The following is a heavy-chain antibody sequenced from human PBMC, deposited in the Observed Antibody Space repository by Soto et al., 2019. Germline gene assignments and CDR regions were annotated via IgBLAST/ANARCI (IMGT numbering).Heavy chain of an antibody. V-gene: IGHV4-4*07. D-gene: IGHD5-12*01. J-gene: IGHJ4*02. CDR3: ARERREKIHDGYDIDY. Sequence: SETLSLTCTVSGDSISDSYWSWIRQPAGKGLEWIGRIYTTGSTDYNPTLTTRVTISIDMSKNQFSLKVTSMTAADTAGYYCARERREKIHDGYDIDYWGQGTLVTVSS. CDR1: GDSISDSY. CDR2: IYTTGST.